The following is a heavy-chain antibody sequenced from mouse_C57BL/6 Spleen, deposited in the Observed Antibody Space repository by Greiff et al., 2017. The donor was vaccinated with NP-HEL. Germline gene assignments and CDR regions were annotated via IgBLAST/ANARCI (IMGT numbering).Heavy chain of an antibody. D-gene: IGHD2-5*01. CDR3: AISYYSNYGFAY. CDR1: GYAFSSSW. CDR2: IYPGDGDT. Sequence: QVQLKESGPELVKPGASVKISCKASGYAFSSSWMNWVKQRPGKGLEWIGRIYPGDGDTNYNGKFKGKATLTADKSSSTAYMQLSSLTSEDSAVYFCAISYYSNYGFAYWGQGTLVTVSA. V-gene: IGHV1-82*01. J-gene: IGHJ3*01.